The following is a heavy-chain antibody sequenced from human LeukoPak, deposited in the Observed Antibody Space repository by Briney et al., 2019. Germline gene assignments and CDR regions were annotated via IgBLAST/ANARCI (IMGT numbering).Heavy chain of an antibody. Sequence: ASVKVSCKASGYTFTGYYVHWVRQAPGQGLEWMGWINPDSGGTNYAQKFQGRVTMTRDTSISTAYMELSRLRSDDTAVYYCARDGNIADRAVPGRVNWFDPWGQGTLVTVSS. CDR2: INPDSGGT. CDR3: ARDGNIADRAVPGRVNWFDP. CDR1: GYTFTGYY. V-gene: IGHV1-2*02. D-gene: IGHD6-6*01. J-gene: IGHJ5*02.